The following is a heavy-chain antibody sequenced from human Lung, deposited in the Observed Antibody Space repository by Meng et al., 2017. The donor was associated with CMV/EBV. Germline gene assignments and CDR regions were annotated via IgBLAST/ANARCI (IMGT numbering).Heavy chain of an antibody. V-gene: IGHV3-53*01. J-gene: IGHJ5*02. CDR2: IYSSGRT. CDR3: VRGPLLGWFDP. Sequence: EVRMEESGGGLIQPGGSLRLSCAASGFTVTSYYSHWVRQAPGKGLEWVSVIYSSGRTYYADSVKGRFTISRDNSKNTVDLQMNTLRAEDTAIYYCVRGPLLGWFDPWGQGALVTVSS. CDR1: GFTVTSYY.